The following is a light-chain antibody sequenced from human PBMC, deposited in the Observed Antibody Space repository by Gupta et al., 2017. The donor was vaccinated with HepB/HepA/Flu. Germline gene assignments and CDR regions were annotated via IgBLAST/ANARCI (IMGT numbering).Light chain of an antibody. J-gene: IGLJ3*02. V-gene: IGLV2-11*01. Sequence: QSALTQPSSVSGSPGQSVTISCTGTSSDVGAYKYVSWYQQHPGKAPKLMIYDVSKRPSGVPDRFSGSKSGNTASLTISGLQAEDEADYYCCSYAGSYIWVFGGGTKLTVL. CDR3: CSYAGSYIWV. CDR2: DVS. CDR1: SSDVGAYKY.